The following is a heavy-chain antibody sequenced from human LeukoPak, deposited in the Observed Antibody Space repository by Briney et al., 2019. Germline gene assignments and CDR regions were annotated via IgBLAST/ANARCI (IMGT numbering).Heavy chain of an antibody. J-gene: IGHJ6*03. CDR3: ARVPSDIVVVPAAILPDYYYYMDV. Sequence: ASVKVSCKASGYTFTSYGISWVRQAPGQGLEWMGWISAYNGNTNYAQKLQGRVTMTTDTSTSTAYMELSSLRSEDTAVYYCARVPSDIVVVPAAILPDYYYYMDVWGKGTTVTVSS. D-gene: IGHD2-2*02. CDR1: GYTFTSYG. V-gene: IGHV1-18*01. CDR2: ISAYNGNT.